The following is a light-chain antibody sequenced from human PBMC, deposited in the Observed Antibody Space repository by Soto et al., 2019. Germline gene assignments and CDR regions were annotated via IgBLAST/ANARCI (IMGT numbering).Light chain of an antibody. V-gene: IGLV1-44*01. CDR1: TSNIESHP. CDR2: TNN. Sequence: QSVLVQPPSASGTPGQRITISCSGSTSNIESHPVNWFQQVPGAPPKLLIKTNNQRPSGVPDRFSGSKSGASASLAISGLQSEDDGTYYCATWDDSRNGVFGSGTKVTVL. J-gene: IGLJ1*01. CDR3: ATWDDSRNGV.